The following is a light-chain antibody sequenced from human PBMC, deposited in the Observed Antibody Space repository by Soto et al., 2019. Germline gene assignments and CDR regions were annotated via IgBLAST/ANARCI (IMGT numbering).Light chain of an antibody. CDR3: QQRSSWPGT. CDR1: QSVSSY. J-gene: IGKJ1*01. Sequence: DIVLTQSPATLSLSPGERATLSCRASQSVSSYLAWYQQKPGQAPRLLIYDVSDRATGIPARFSGSGSGTDFTLTISSLEPEDFAVYYCQQRSSWPGTFGQGTKVEIK. V-gene: IGKV3-11*01. CDR2: DVS.